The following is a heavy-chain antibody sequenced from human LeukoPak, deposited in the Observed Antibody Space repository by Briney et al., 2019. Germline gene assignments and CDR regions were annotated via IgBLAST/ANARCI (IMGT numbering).Heavy chain of an antibody. CDR2: IYPGDSET. J-gene: IGHJ3*02. CDR1: RYRFTSYW. Sequence: GESLKISCKGSRYRFTSYWIGWVRQMPGKGLEWMGNIYPGDSETRYSPSFQGQVIISADKSISTAYLQWSSLKASDTAMYYCARLLGDGGHDAFDIWGQGTMVTVSS. V-gene: IGHV5-51*01. D-gene: IGHD3-10*01. CDR3: ARLLGDGGHDAFDI.